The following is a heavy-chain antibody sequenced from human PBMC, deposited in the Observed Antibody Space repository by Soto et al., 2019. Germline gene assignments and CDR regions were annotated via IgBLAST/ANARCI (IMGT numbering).Heavy chain of an antibody. J-gene: IGHJ4*02. D-gene: IGHD4-4*01. CDR3: SKDRAVSDYTNLAY. CDR2: ISWDGGST. V-gene: IGHV3-43*01. CDR1: VFTFDDYS. Sequence: GVSLRLSFDASVFTFDDYSMHWVRLAPGKGLEWVSLISWDGGSTYYADSVKGRFTISRDNSKNSLYLQMNSLTTEDTVFYYCSKDRAVSDYTNLAYWGQGALVTVSS.